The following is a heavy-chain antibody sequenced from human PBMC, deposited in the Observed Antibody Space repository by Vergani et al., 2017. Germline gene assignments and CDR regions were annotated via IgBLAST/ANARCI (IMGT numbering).Heavy chain of an antibody. CDR1: GFTFSSYA. CDR3: AKSGTTGFSGYWYFDL. J-gene: IGHJ2*01. CDR2: IRYDGSNK. Sequence: QVQLVESGGGVVQPGRSLRLSCAASGFTFSSYAMHWVRQAPGKGLEWVAVIRYDGSNKYYADSVKGGFTISRDNSKNTLYLQMNSLRAEDTAVYYCAKSGTTGFSGYWYFDLWGRGTLVTVSS. V-gene: IGHV3-30*02. D-gene: IGHD4-17*01.